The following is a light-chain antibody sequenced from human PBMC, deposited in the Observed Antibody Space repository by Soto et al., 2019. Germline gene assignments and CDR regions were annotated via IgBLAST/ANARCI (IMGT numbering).Light chain of an antibody. Sequence: EIVMTQSPATLSVSPGDRATLSCRASQPINSNLAWYQQKPGQAPRLVIYSASTRATGIPARFSGSGSGTEFTLTISSLQSEDFAVYYCQEYSNWPSLTFGGGTRWIS. CDR3: QEYSNWPSLT. J-gene: IGKJ4*01. CDR2: SAS. V-gene: IGKV3-15*01. CDR1: QPINSN.